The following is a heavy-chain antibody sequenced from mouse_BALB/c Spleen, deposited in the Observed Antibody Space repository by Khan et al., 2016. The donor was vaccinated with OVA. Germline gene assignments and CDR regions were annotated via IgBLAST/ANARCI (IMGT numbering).Heavy chain of an antibody. D-gene: IGHD2-1*01. V-gene: IGHV1S81*02. CDR1: GYTFTSYS. J-gene: IGHJ3*01. Sequence: VELEESGAELVKPGASVKLSCKASGYTFTSYSMYWVKQRPGQGLEWIGEINPSDGDTNFNEKFKSKATLTVDKSSSTVYMQLSSLTSEDSAVYDCTRSGYGTFAYWGQETLVTVSA. CDR2: INPSDGDT. CDR3: TRSGYGTFAY.